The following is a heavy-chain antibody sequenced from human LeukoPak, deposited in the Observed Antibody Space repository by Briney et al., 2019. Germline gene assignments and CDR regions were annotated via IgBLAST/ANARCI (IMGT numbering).Heavy chain of an antibody. V-gene: IGHV3-7*01. Sequence: GGSLRLSCAASGFTFSSYWMSWVRQAPGKGLEWVANIKQDGSEKYYVDSVKGRFTISRDNARNSLYLQMNSLRAEDTAVYYCARSPHYYDSSGYYYHFDYWGQGTLVTVSS. CDR3: ARSPHYYDSSGYYYHFDY. CDR1: GFTFSSYW. D-gene: IGHD3-22*01. J-gene: IGHJ4*02. CDR2: IKQDGSEK.